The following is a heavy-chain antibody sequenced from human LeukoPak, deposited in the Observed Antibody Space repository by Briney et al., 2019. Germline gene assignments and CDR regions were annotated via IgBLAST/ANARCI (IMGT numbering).Heavy chain of an antibody. Sequence: GGSLRLSCAASGFTFSSYWMDWVRQAPGKGLQWVGHIKNDGSETYYLDSPKGRFSISRDNTNNALYLQMNSLRVEDTAVYYCVKNDGWFHLAQWGQGTLVTVSS. J-gene: IGHJ4*02. CDR3: VKNDGWFHLAQ. CDR2: IKNDGSET. D-gene: IGHD6-19*01. V-gene: IGHV3-7*03. CDR1: GFTFSSYW.